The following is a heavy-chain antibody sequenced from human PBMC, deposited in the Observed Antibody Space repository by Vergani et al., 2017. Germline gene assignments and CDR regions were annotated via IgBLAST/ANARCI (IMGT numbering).Heavy chain of an antibody. CDR2: ISYDGSNK. V-gene: IGHV3-30*18. CDR1: GFTFSSYG. D-gene: IGHD5-24*01. J-gene: IGHJ4*02. Sequence: QVQLVESGGGVVQPGRSLRLSCAASGFTFSSYGMHWVRQAPGKGLEWVAVISYDGSNKYYADSVTGRFTISRDNSKNTLYLQMNSLRAEDTAVYYCAKDADGMATDWGQGTLVTVSS. CDR3: AKDADGMATD.